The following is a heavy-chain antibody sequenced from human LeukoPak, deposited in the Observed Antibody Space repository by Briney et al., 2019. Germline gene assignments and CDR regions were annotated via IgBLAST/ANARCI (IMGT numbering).Heavy chain of an antibody. CDR2: IYYSGST. CDR1: GGSISSYY. J-gene: IGHJ6*02. Sequence: SETPSLTCTVSGGSISSYYWSWIRQPPGKGLEWIGYIYYSGSTNYNPSLKSRVTISVDTSKNQFSLKLSSVTAADTAVYYCARQSIWFGDYYYYYGMDVWGQGTTVTVSS. CDR3: ARQSIWFGDYYYYYGMDV. D-gene: IGHD3-10*01. V-gene: IGHV4-59*08.